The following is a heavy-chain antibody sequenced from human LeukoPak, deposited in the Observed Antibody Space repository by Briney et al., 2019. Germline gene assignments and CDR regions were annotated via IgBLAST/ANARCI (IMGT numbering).Heavy chain of an antibody. V-gene: IGHV1-46*01. D-gene: IGHD6-13*01. J-gene: IGHJ4*02. CDR3: ARDQIRSGSSWYY. Sequence: ASVKVSCKASGYTFTSYYMHWVRQAPGPGLEWMGIINPSGGSTSYAQKFQGRVTMTRDTSTSTVYTELSSRRCQGTAVYYCARDQIRSGSSWYYWGQGTLVTVSS. CDR1: GYTFTSYY. CDR2: INPSGGST.